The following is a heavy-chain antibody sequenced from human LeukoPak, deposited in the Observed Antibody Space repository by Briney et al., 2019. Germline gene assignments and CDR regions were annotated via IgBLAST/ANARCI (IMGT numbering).Heavy chain of an antibody. CDR2: MNPNSGNT. D-gene: IGHD3-22*01. CDR1: GYTFNSYD. V-gene: IGHV1-8*01. Sequence: ASVKVSCKASGYTFNSYDINWVRQATGQGLEWMGWMNPNSGNTGYAQKFQGRVTITRNTSISTAYMELSSLRSEDTAVYYCATNLGYYDSSGNSCDYWGQGTLVTVSS. J-gene: IGHJ4*02. CDR3: ATNLGYYDSSGNSCDY.